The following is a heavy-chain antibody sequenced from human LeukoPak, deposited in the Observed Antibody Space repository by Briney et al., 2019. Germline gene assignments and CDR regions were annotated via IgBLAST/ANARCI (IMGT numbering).Heavy chain of an antibody. CDR2: IYPGDSDT. J-gene: IGHJ5*02. Sequence: GESLKISCKASGYSFTSYWISGLGQMPGKGLEWMGIIYPGDSDTRYSPSFQGQVTISADKSISTAYLQWSSLKASDTAMYYCARRYYGSGSYYNWFDPWGQGTLVTVSS. CDR1: GYSFTSYW. CDR3: ARRYYGSGSYYNWFDP. V-gene: IGHV5-51*01. D-gene: IGHD3-10*01.